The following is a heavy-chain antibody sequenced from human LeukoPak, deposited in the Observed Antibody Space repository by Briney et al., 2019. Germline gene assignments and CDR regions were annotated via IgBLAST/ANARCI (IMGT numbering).Heavy chain of an antibody. CDR1: GGSFSGYY. Sequence: PSETLSLTCAVYGGSFSGYYWSWIRQPPEKGLEWIGEINHSGSTNYNPSLKSRVTISVDTSKNQFSLKLSSVTAADTAVYYCARGWVETGFDPWGQGTLVTVSS. CDR2: INHSGST. J-gene: IGHJ5*02. D-gene: IGHD1-1*01. V-gene: IGHV4-34*01. CDR3: ARGWVETGFDP.